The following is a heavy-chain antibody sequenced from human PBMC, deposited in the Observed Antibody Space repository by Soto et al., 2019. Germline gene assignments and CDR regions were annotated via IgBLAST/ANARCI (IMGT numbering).Heavy chain of an antibody. CDR3: ARARPSRELVLSY. V-gene: IGHV3-30-3*01. D-gene: IGHD1-26*01. CDR1: GFTFSSYA. J-gene: IGHJ4*02. Sequence: PGGSLRLSCAASGFTFSSYAMHWVRQAPGKGLEWVAVISYDGSNKYYADSVKGRFTISRDNSKNTLYLQMNSLRAEDTAVYYCARARPSRELVLSYWGQGTLVTVSS. CDR2: ISYDGSNK.